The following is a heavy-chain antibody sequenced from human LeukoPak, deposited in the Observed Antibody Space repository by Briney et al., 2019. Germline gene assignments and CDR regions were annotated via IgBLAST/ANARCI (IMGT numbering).Heavy chain of an antibody. J-gene: IGHJ4*02. CDR3: ARITIFGVALDY. V-gene: IGHV4-39*07. CDR2: IHYSGST. Sequence: SETLSLTCTVSGGSIGSSSYYWGWVRQPPGKGLEWIGSIHYSGSTHYNPSLKSRVTISVDASKNQLSLKLSSVTAADTAVYYCARITIFGVALDYWGQGTLVTVSS. D-gene: IGHD3-3*01. CDR1: GGSIGSSSYY.